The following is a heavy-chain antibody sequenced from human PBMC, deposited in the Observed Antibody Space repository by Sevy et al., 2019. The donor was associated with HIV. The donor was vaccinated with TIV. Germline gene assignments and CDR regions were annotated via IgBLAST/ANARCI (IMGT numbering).Heavy chain of an antibody. J-gene: IGHJ3*02. Sequence: GGSLRLSCAASGFSVSSNYMSWVRQAPGKGLEWVSVIYAGGSTYYADSVKGRFTISRDNSKNTLYLQMNSLRAEDTAVYYCATHASDYDSTGYLERDAFDIWGQWTMVTVSS. CDR3: ATHASDYDSTGYLERDAFDI. CDR1: GFSVSSNY. D-gene: IGHD3-22*01. V-gene: IGHV3-53*01. CDR2: IYAGGST.